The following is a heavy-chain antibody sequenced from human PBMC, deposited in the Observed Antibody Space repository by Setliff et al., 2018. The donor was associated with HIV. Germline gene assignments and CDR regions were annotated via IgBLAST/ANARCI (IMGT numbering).Heavy chain of an antibody. CDR3: ARGGQYYNFWSGYYPIGVYYYYYMDV. V-gene: IGHV4-34*01. CDR1: GGTFSLHY. Sequence: PSETLSLTCAVSGGTFSLHYYTWIRQSPLRGLEWIGEINHSGSTNYNPSLKSRVTISVDTSKNQFSLKLSSVTAADTAVYYCARGGQYYNFWSGYYPIGVYYYYYMDVWGKGTTVTVSS. D-gene: IGHD3-3*01. J-gene: IGHJ6*03. CDR2: INHSGST.